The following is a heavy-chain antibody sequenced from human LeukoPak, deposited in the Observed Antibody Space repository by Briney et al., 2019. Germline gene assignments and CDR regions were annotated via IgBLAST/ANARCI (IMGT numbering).Heavy chain of an antibody. CDR3: ASLLPHDYGDSHYFDY. D-gene: IGHD4-17*01. CDR2: INHSGST. Sequence: SETLSLTCAVYGGSFSGYYWSWIRQPPGKGLEWIGEINHSGSTNYNPSLKSRVTISVDTSKNQFSLKLSSVTAADTAVYYCASLLPHDYGDSHYFDYWGQGTLVTVSS. J-gene: IGHJ4*02. V-gene: IGHV4-34*01. CDR1: GGSFSGYY.